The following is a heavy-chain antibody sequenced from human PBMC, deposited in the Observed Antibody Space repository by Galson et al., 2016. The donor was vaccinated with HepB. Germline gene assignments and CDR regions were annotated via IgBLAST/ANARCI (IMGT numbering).Heavy chain of an antibody. CDR1: GFTFSNYW. V-gene: IGHV3-7*01. CDR2: IKNDGSQK. CDR3: ARDGNADSP. J-gene: IGHJ5*02. Sequence: SLRLSCAASGFTFSNYWMSWVRQAPGKGLEWVANIKNDGSQKYYVDSVKGRFTISRDNGKNSLYLQMGSLRAEDTAVYYCARDGNADSPWGQGTLVTVSS. D-gene: IGHD4-17*01.